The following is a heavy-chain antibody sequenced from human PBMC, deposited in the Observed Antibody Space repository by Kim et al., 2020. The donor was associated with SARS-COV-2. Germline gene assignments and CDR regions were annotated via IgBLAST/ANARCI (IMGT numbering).Heavy chain of an antibody. Sequence: GSNDYNPSLKSRVTLSMDTSKDQISLRLTAVTPADTAIYYCARDTTIIVAWGQGTLVTVSS. V-gene: IGHV4-59*01. CDR3: ARDTTIIVA. CDR2: GSN. J-gene: IGHJ5*02. D-gene: IGHD3-22*01.